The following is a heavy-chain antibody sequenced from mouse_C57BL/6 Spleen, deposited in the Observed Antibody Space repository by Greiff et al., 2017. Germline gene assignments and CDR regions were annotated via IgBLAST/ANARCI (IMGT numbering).Heavy chain of an antibody. CDR1: GFTFTDYY. D-gene: IGHD4-1*01. CDR3: ARSLTGKANYCDY. CDR2: IRNKANGYTT. V-gene: IGHV7-3*01. J-gene: IGHJ2*01. Sequence: EVKLVESGGGLVQPGGSLSLSCAASGFTFTDYYMSWVRQPPGKALEWLGFIRNKANGYTTEYSASVKGRFTISRDNSQSILYLQMNALRAEDSATYYCARSLTGKANYCDYWGQGTTLTVSS.